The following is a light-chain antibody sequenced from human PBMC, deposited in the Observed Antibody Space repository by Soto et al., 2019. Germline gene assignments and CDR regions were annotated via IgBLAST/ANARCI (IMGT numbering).Light chain of an antibody. CDR1: QGISNY. CDR2: GAS. V-gene: IGKV1-27*01. CDR3: QKYDGAPRT. Sequence: DIQMTQSPSSLSASLGDRVTITCRTSQGISNYLAWYQQKPGKVPKLLIYGASTLQPGVPSRFSGSGSGADFTLTISSLQPEDVATYYCQKYDGAPRTFGQGTKVDIK. J-gene: IGKJ1*01.